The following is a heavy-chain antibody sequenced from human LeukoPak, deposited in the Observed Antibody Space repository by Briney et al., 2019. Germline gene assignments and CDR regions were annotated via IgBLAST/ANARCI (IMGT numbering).Heavy chain of an antibody. J-gene: IGHJ5*02. V-gene: IGHV1-8*03. Sequence: GASVKVSCKASGYTFTSYDINWVRQATGQGLEWMGWMNPNSGNTGYAQKFQGRVTITADESTSTAYMELSSLRSEDTAVYYCASFSYYDFWSGYSWFDPWGQGTLVTVSS. D-gene: IGHD3-3*01. CDR1: GYTFTSYD. CDR3: ASFSYYDFWSGYSWFDP. CDR2: MNPNSGNT.